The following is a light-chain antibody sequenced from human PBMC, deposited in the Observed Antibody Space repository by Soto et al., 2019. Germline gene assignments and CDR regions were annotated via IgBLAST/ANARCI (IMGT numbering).Light chain of an antibody. CDR2: GAS. Sequence: EIVMTQSPATLSVSPGERATLSCRASQSVSSNLAWYQQKPGQAPRLLIYGASTRATGIPARFSSSGSGTEFTLTISSLPSEDFAVYYCQQYKNWPRTFGQGTKVEIK. V-gene: IGKV3-15*01. CDR1: QSVSSN. J-gene: IGKJ1*01. CDR3: QQYKNWPRT.